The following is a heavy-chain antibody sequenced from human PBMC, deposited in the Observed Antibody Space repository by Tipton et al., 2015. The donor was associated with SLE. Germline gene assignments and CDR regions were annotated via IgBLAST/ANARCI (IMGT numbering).Heavy chain of an antibody. J-gene: IGHJ3*02. CDR2: IYWNGGRT. Sequence: SLRLSCAASGFTFDDYGMSWVRQAPGKGLEWVSGIYWNGGRTGYADSVKGRFTISRDDAKNSLYLQMNSLRAEDTALYYCARDRRRIGFLEDAFDIWGQGTMVTVSS. CDR3: ARDRRRIGFLEDAFDI. D-gene: IGHD3-3*02. V-gene: IGHV3-20*04. CDR1: GFTFDDYG.